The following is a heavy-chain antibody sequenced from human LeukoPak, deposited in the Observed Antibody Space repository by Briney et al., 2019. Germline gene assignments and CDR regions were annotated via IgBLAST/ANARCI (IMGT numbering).Heavy chain of an antibody. Sequence: GESLKISCKGSGYSFTSYWIGWVRQMPGKGLEWMGIIYPGDSDTRYSPSFQGQVTISADKSISPAYLQWSSLKASDPAMYYCARQGGTYWHTYYDILTGYPDYWGQGTLVTVSS. D-gene: IGHD3-9*01. V-gene: IGHV5-51*01. CDR2: IYPGDSDT. CDR3: ARQGGTYWHTYYDILTGYPDY. CDR1: GYSFTSYW. J-gene: IGHJ4*02.